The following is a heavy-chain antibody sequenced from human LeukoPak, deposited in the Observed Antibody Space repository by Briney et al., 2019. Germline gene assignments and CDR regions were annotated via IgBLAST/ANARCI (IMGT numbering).Heavy chain of an antibody. J-gene: IGHJ4*02. V-gene: IGHV4-39*07. Sequence: PSETLSLTCTVSGGSVSSGSYYWSWIRQPPGKGLEWIGEINHSGSTNYNPSLKSRVTISVDTSKNQFSLKLSSVTAADTAVYYCARADYYGSGSYYQKPTFFDYWGQGTLVTVSS. CDR3: ARADYYGSGSYYQKPTFFDY. D-gene: IGHD3-10*01. CDR2: INHSGST. CDR1: GGSVSSGSYY.